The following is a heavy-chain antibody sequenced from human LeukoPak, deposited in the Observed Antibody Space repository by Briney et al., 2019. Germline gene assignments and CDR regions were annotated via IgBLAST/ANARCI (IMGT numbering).Heavy chain of an antibody. Sequence: PSQTLSLTCTVSGGSISSGDYYWSWIRQPPGKGLEWIGYIYYSGGTYYNPSLKSRVTISVDTSKNQFSLKLSSVTAADTAVYYCARGQQWPYYFDYWGQGTLVTVSS. D-gene: IGHD6-19*01. CDR3: ARGQQWPYYFDY. J-gene: IGHJ4*02. V-gene: IGHV4-30-4*08. CDR1: GGSISSGDYY. CDR2: IYYSGGT.